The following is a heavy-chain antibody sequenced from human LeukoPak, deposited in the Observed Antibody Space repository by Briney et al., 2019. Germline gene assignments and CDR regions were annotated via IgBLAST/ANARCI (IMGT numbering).Heavy chain of an antibody. V-gene: IGHV3-7*03. J-gene: IGHJ4*02. D-gene: IGHD5-24*01. CDR1: GFTFSSYW. Sequence: GGSLRLSCAASGFTFSSYWMSWVRQAPGKGLEWVANIKRDGSEKYYVDSVKGRFTISRDNDQNSLYLQMNSLRVEDTAVYYCARDRGAYAREYWGQGTLVTVSS. CDR2: IKRDGSEK. CDR3: ARDRGAYAREY.